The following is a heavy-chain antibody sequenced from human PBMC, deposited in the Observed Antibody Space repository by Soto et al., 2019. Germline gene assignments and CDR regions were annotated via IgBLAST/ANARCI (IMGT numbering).Heavy chain of an antibody. CDR3: AKALGSGWYYFDY. J-gene: IGHJ4*02. D-gene: IGHD6-19*01. V-gene: IGHV3-9*01. CDR1: GFTFDDYA. Sequence: EVQLVESGGGLVQPGRSLRLSCAASGFTFDDYAMHWVRQAPGKGLEWVSGISWNSGSIGYADSVKGRITISRDNAKNSLYLQMNSLRAEDTALYYCAKALGSGWYYFDYWGQGTLVTVSS. CDR2: ISWNSGSI.